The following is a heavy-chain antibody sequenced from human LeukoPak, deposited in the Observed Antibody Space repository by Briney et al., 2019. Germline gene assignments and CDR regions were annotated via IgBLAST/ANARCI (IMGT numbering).Heavy chain of an antibody. V-gene: IGHV1-18*01. CDR3: ARANNDFWSGCPIDY. CDR2: ISAYNGNT. J-gene: IGHJ4*02. D-gene: IGHD3-3*01. CDR1: GYTFTSYG. Sequence: ASVKVSCKASGYTFTSYGISWVRQAPGQGLEWMGWISAYNGNTNYAQKLQGRVTMTTDTSTSTAYMELRSLRSDDTAVYYCARANNDFWSGCPIDYWGQGTLVTVSS.